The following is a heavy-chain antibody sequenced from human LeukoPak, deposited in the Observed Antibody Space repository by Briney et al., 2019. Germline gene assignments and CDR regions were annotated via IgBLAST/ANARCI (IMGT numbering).Heavy chain of an antibody. CDR3: AKVGLRLGGDY. J-gene: IGHJ4*02. CDR1: GFTFSSYA. Sequence: PGESLRLSCAASGFTFSSYAMSWVRQAPGEGLVWVSTISGSSGSTYYADSVKGRFTISRDNSKNTLYLQMNSLRAEDTAVYYCAKVGLRLGGDYWGQGTLVTVSS. D-gene: IGHD3-16*01. CDR2: ISGSSGST. V-gene: IGHV3-23*01.